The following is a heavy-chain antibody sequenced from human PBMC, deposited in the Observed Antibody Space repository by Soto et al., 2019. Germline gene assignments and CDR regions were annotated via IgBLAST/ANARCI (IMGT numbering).Heavy chain of an antibody. CDR2: ISGSGGST. V-gene: IGHV3-23*01. CDR1: GFTFSSYA. D-gene: IGHD4-4*01. Sequence: GGSLRLSCAASGFTFSSYAMSWVRQAPGKGLEWVSAISGSGGSTYYADSVKGRFTISRDNSKNTLYLQMNSLRAEDTAVYYCTRDRTTITLFDYWGQGALVTVSS. CDR3: TRDRTTITLFDY. J-gene: IGHJ4*02.